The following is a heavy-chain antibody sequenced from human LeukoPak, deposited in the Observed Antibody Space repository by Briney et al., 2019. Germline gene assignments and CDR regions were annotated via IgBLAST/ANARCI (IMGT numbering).Heavy chain of an antibody. CDR2: INPNGGGT. J-gene: IGHJ4*02. D-gene: IGHD3-22*01. Sequence: ASVKVSCKASGYSLTGYYIHWVRQAPGQGLEWMGLINPNGGGTSYPQKFQGRVTMTRDTSTSTVYMELSSLRSEDTAVYYCARVRSGSYDYWGQGTLLTVSS. CDR1: GYSLTGYY. V-gene: IGHV1-46*01. CDR3: ARVRSGSYDY.